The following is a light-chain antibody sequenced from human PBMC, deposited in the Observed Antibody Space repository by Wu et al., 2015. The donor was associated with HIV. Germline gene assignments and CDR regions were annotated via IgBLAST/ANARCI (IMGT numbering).Light chain of an antibody. Sequence: EIVLTQSPGTLSLSPGERATLSCRASQSVSSSYLAWYQQKPGLAPRLLIYGASNRATGIPDRFSGSGSGTDFTLTISRLEPEDFAVYYCQQYGSSRSFGQGTKLEIK. V-gene: IGKV3-20*01. CDR3: QQYGSSRS. CDR1: QSVSSSY. CDR2: GAS. J-gene: IGKJ2*03.